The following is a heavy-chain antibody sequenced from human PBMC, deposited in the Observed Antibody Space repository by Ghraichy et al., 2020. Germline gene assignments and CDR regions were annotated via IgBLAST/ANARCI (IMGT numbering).Heavy chain of an antibody. Sequence: SVKVSCKASGGTFSSYAISWVRQAPGQGLEWMGGIIPIFGTANYAQKFQGRVTITADESTSTAYMELSSLRSEDTAVYYCVGRYLFAERDYWGQGTLVTVSS. J-gene: IGHJ4*02. CDR2: IIPIFGTA. D-gene: IGHD1-1*01. V-gene: IGHV1-69*13. CDR3: VGRYLFAERDY. CDR1: GGTFSSYA.